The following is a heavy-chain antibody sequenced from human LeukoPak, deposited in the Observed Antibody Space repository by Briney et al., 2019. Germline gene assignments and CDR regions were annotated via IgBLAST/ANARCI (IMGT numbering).Heavy chain of an antibody. CDR2: ISYVGTT. D-gene: IGHD3-9*01. Sequence: PSETLSLTCTVSGGSITTIPYNWGWIRQPPGKGLEWIGTISYVGTTYYEPSLKSRVTMSIDTSKNQFPLNLNSATAADTAVYYCARHPTGYPNWFDSWGQGTLVIVSS. CDR3: ARHPTGYPNWFDS. V-gene: IGHV4-39*01. J-gene: IGHJ5*01. CDR1: GGSITTIPYN.